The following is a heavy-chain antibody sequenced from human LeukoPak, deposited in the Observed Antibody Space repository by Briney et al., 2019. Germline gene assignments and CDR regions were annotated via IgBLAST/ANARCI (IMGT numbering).Heavy chain of an antibody. CDR2: IIPILGIA. CDR1: GGTFSSYT. J-gene: IGHJ4*02. D-gene: IGHD1-26*01. Sequence: SSVKVSCKASGGTFSSYTISWVRQAPGQGLEWMGRIIPILGIANYAQKFQGRVTITADKSTSTAYMELSSLRSEDTAVYYCARSYGSYLFDYWGQGTLVTVSS. V-gene: IGHV1-69*02. CDR3: ARSYGSYLFDY.